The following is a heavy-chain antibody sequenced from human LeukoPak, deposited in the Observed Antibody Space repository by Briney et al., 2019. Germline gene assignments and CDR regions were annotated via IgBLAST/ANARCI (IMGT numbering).Heavy chain of an antibody. CDR2: ISAYNGNT. J-gene: IGHJ6*02. CDR1: GYTFTSSG. V-gene: IGHV1-18*01. D-gene: IGHD3-3*01. CDR3: TTLDYDFWSGYPYYYGMDV. Sequence: ASVKVSCKASGYTFTSSGISWVRQAPGQGLEWVGWISAYNGNTNYAQKLQGRVTMTTDTSTSTAYMELRSLRSDDTAVYYCTTLDYDFWSGYPYYYGMDVWGQGTTVTVSS.